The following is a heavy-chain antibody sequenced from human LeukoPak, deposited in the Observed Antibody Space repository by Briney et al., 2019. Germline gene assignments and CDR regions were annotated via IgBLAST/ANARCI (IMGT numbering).Heavy chain of an antibody. D-gene: IGHD3-10*01. Sequence: SETLSLTCAVYGGSFSGYYWSWIRQPPGKGLEWIGEINHSGSTNYNPSLKSRVTISVDTSKNQFSLKLSSVTAADTAVYYCARMSGSGSYWWSFDYWGQGTLVTVSS. V-gene: IGHV4-34*01. CDR2: INHSGST. CDR3: ARMSGSGSYWWSFDY. CDR1: GGSFSGYY. J-gene: IGHJ4*02.